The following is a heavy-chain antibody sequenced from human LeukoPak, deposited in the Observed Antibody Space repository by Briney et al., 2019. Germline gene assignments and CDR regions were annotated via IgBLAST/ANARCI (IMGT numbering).Heavy chain of an antibody. D-gene: IGHD6-13*01. V-gene: IGHV3-15*01. Sequence: GGSLTLSCVASGITFRNYWMSWIRQAPGKGLEWVARIKSKDDGETIDYNAPVKGRFTISRDDSKNTLYLEMNSLKNEDTAMYYCTVRSSIWSQGTLVTVSS. CDR2: IKSKDDGETI. J-gene: IGHJ4*02. CDR1: GITFRNYW. CDR3: TVRSSI.